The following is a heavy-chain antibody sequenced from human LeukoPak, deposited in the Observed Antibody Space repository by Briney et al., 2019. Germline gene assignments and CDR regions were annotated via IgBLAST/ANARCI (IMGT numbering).Heavy chain of an antibody. CDR2: INPSGGST. J-gene: IGHJ4*02. CDR1: GYTFTSYY. CDR3: AREGRQWLPSLNFDY. D-gene: IGHD6-19*01. Sequence: ASVKVSCKASGYTFTSYYMHWVRQAPGQGLEWRGIINPSGGSTSYAQKFQGRVTMTRETSTSTVYMELSSLRSEDTAVYYCAREGRQWLPSLNFDYWGQGTLVTVSS. V-gene: IGHV1-46*01.